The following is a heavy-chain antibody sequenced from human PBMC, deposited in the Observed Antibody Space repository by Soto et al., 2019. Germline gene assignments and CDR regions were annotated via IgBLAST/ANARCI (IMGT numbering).Heavy chain of an antibody. Sequence: PSETLSLTCSVSGTSVRNYYWSWIRQPAGKGLEHIGRIYTSGSTSYNPSLKSRVTMSMDTSQTQIYLNLTSVTAADTAVYYCARGGIQLSYAFDYWGQGIQVTVSS. J-gene: IGHJ4*02. CDR2: IYTSGST. V-gene: IGHV4-4*07. D-gene: IGHD5-18*01. CDR1: GTSVRNYY. CDR3: ARGGIQLSYAFDY.